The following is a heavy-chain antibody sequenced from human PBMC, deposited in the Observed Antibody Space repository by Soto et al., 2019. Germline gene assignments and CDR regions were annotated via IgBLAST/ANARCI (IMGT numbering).Heavy chain of an antibody. CDR3: AKPPSDTRGLGADCFDP. V-gene: IGHV3-23*01. J-gene: IGHJ5*02. Sequence: EVQLLESGGGLVQPGGSLRLSCAASGFTFSSSAMTWVRQAPGKGPEWVSSINNRGASTYYADSVKGRFTISRDFSKNTLYLQMNNPRAEATAVYYCAKPPSDTRGLGADCFDPWVQGTLVTVSS. CDR2: INNRGAST. D-gene: IGHD3-16*01. CDR1: GFTFSSSA.